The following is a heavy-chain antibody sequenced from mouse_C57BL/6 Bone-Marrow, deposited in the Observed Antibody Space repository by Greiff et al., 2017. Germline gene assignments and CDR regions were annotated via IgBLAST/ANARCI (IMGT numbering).Heavy chain of an antibody. CDR3: ARDYYDLYYFDY. D-gene: IGHD2-4*01. CDR1: GYTFTDYY. J-gene: IGHJ2*01. CDR2: INPYNGGT. Sequence: VQLQQSGPVLVKPGASVKMSCKASGYTFTDYYMNWVKQSHGKSLEWIGVINPYNGGTSYNQKFKGKATLTVDKSSSTAYMELNSLTSEDSAVYYCARDYYDLYYFDYWGQGTTLTVSS. V-gene: IGHV1-19*01.